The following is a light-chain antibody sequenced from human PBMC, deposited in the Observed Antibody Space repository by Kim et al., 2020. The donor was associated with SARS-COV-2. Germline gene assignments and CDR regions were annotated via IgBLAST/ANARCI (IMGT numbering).Light chain of an antibody. Sequence: VSPGQTASINGSGEKLGDKYACLYQQKPGQSPVLVIYQDSKRTSGSPERFSGSNSGNTATLTISGTQAMDEADYYCQAWDSSTGVFGTGTKVTVL. CDR2: QDS. CDR1: KLGDKY. J-gene: IGLJ1*01. CDR3: QAWDSSTGV. V-gene: IGLV3-1*01.